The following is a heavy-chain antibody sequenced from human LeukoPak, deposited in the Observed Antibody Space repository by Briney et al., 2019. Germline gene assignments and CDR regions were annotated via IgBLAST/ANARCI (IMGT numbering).Heavy chain of an antibody. CDR1: GFTLSGHW. CDR3: ARGSSGPDF. CDR2: INNDGSDT. J-gene: IGHJ4*02. Sequence: GGSLRLSCAVSGFTLSGHWMHWVRQAAAKGRVWVSRINNDGSDTVYADSVKGRFTISRDNSKNTLYLQMNSLRAEDTAVYYCARGSSGPDFWGQGTLVTVSS. V-gene: IGHV3-74*01.